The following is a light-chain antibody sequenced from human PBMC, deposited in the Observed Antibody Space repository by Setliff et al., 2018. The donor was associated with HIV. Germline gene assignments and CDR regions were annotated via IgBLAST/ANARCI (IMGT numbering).Light chain of an antibody. CDR2: EVR. CDR1: SSDVGGYSY. V-gene: IGLV2-14*01. CDR3: SSYAISNTLP. J-gene: IGLJ1*01. Sequence: LAQPASVSGSPGQSITISCTGTSSDVGGYSYVSWYQQHPGKAPKLIIYEVRNRPSGVSNRFSGSKSGNTASLTISGLQAEDEADYYCSSYAISNTLPFGTGTKVTV.